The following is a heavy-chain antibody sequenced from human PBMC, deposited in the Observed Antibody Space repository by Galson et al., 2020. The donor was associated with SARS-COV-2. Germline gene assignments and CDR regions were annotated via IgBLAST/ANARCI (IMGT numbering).Heavy chain of an antibody. Sequence: VSVKVSCKASGYTFTDYNIHWVRQVPGQGLEWMGWINPNSGGTNSAQKFQGRVTMTSDTSITTAYMEPSRLRSDDMAVYYCARRNSNSWRFDYWGQGTLVTVSS. CDR2: INPNSGGT. V-gene: IGHV1-2*02. CDR1: GYTFTDYN. CDR3: ARRNSNSWRFDY. J-gene: IGHJ4*02. D-gene: IGHD6-13*01.